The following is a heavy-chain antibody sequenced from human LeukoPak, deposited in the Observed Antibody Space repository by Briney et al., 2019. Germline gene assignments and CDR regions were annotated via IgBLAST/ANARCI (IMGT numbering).Heavy chain of an antibody. D-gene: IGHD3-22*01. Sequence: GSLRLSCAASGFTFSSYAMSWVRKAPGKGLEWVSAIIGSGGSTYYADSVKGRFTISRDNSKNTLYLQMNSLRAEDTAVYYCANGIHYYDSSGYRGYWGQGTLVTVSS. V-gene: IGHV3-23*01. CDR3: ANGIHYYDSSGYRGY. CDR2: IIGSGGST. J-gene: IGHJ4*02. CDR1: GFTFSSYA.